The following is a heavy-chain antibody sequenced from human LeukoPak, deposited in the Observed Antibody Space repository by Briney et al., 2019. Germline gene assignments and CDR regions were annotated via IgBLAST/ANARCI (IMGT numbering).Heavy chain of an antibody. CDR3: ARDPGKDGYDY. CDR1: GYTFTSYY. V-gene: IGHV1-46*01. D-gene: IGHD5-12*01. Sequence: GASVKVSCKASGYTFTSYYMHWVRQAPGQGLEWMGIINPSGGSTSYAQKFQGRVTMTRDTSTSTVYMELSSLRSEDTAVYYRARDPGKDGYDYWGQGTLVTVSS. J-gene: IGHJ4*02. CDR2: INPSGGST.